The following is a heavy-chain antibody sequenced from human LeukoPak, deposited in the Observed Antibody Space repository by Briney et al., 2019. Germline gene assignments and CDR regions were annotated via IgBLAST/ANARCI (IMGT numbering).Heavy chain of an antibody. Sequence: GGSLRLSCAASGFTFSSYAMSWVRQAPGKGLEWVSAISGSGGSTYYADSVKGRFTISRDNAKNSLYLQMNSLRAEDTAVYYCARDLTYGSGSYQAYWGQGTLVTVSS. J-gene: IGHJ4*02. CDR2: ISGSGGST. CDR3: ARDLTYGSGSYQAY. V-gene: IGHV3-23*01. CDR1: GFTFSSYA. D-gene: IGHD3-10*01.